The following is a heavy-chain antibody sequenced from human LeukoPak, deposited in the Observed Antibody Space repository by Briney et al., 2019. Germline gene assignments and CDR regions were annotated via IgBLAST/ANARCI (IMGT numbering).Heavy chain of an antibody. V-gene: IGHV4-31*03. CDR3: ARIKKAEGFLIDS. CDR2: IYYSGST. Sequence: SETLSLTCSVSGDSISTGGYYWTWIRQPPGKCLEWIGYIYYSGSTYLSPSLKSRLTISVDTSRGQLSLKLSSVSAADTAVYFCARIKKAEGFLIDSWGQGSLAIVSS. CDR1: GDSISTGGYY. J-gene: IGHJ4*02.